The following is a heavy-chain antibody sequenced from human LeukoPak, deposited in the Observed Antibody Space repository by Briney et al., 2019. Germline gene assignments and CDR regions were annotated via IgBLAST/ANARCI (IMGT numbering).Heavy chain of an antibody. Sequence: GGSLRLSCAASGFTFSDYNMNWVRQAPGKGLEGVSYITDSGNTIHYADSVKGRFTISRDNAKNSLYLQMDSLRAEDTAVYYCARDMDYYYGMDVWGQGTTVTVSS. CDR2: ITDSGNTI. CDR1: GFTFSDYN. V-gene: IGHV3-11*04. CDR3: ARDMDYYYGMDV. J-gene: IGHJ6*02. D-gene: IGHD3-10*01.